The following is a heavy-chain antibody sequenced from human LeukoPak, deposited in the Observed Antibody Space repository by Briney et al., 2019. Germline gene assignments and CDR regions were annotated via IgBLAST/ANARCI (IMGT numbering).Heavy chain of an antibody. J-gene: IGHJ4*02. CDR3: ARLTTLGWFGESNYYFDY. V-gene: IGHV4-59*08. D-gene: IGHD3-10*01. Sequence: TSETLSLTCTVSGGSISSYYWSWIRQPPGKGLEWIGYIYYSGSTNYNPSLKSRVTISVDTSKNQFSLKLSSVTAADTAVYYCARLTTLGWFGESNYYFDYWGQGTLVTVSS. CDR1: GGSISSYY. CDR2: IYYSGST.